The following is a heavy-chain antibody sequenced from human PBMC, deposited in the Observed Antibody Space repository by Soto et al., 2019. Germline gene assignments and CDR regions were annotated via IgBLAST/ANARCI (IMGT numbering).Heavy chain of an antibody. CDR3: ARALVLPYHFDS. V-gene: IGHV1-18*01. J-gene: IGHJ4*02. Sequence: ASVKVSCKASGYTFTSYGISWVRQAPGQGLEWMGWISAYNGNTNYAQKLQGRVTMTTDTSTSTAYMELRSLRAEDTAVFYCARALVLPYHFDSWGQGTLVTVSS. CDR1: GYTFTSYG. CDR2: ISAYNGNT. D-gene: IGHD6-6*01.